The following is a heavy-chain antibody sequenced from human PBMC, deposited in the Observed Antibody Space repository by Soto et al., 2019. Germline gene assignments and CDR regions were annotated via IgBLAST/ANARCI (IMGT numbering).Heavy chain of an antibody. Sequence: QLQLVESGGGVVQPGRSLRLSCAASGFTFTNYGIHWVRQTPGKGLEWVAVISYDGRNQYYADSVKGRFTISKDISKNMVYLQMNSLRAEDTAMYLCAKDRCYYGSGSYGPRIDYWGQGTLVIVSS. J-gene: IGHJ4*02. CDR3: AKDRCYYGSGSYGPRIDY. V-gene: IGHV3-30*18. CDR1: GFTFTNYG. D-gene: IGHD3-10*01. CDR2: ISYDGRNQ.